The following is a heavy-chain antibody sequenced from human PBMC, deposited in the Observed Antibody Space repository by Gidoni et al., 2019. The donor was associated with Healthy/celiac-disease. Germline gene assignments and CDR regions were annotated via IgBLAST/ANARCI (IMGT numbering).Heavy chain of an antibody. CDR2: ISGSGGST. V-gene: IGHV3-23*01. J-gene: IGHJ4*02. CDR1: GFTFSSYA. D-gene: IGHD6-13*01. Sequence: EVQLLESGGGLVQPGGSLRLSCAASGFTFSSYAMSWVRQAPGKGLGWVSAISGSGGSTYYADSVKGRFTISRDNSKNTLYLQMNSLRAEDTAVYYCANFGAAAGYYFDYWGQGTLVTVSS. CDR3: ANFGAAAGYYFDY.